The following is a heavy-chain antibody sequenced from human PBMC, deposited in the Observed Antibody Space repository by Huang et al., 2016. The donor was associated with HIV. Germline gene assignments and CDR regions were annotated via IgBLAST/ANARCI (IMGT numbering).Heavy chain of an antibody. Sequence: EVQLMESGGGLVQPGGSLRLSCAASGFTFSTYNMNWVRQAPGKGREWFSYITSSSGSIYYADSVKGRFTISRDNAKNSLYLQMNSLRAEDTAVYYCARFGSYYYGSGSYLDAFDIWGQGTMVTVSS. CDR3: ARFGSYYYGSGSYLDAFDI. V-gene: IGHV3-48*01. D-gene: IGHD3-10*01. CDR2: ITSSSGSI. CDR1: GFTFSTYN. J-gene: IGHJ3*02.